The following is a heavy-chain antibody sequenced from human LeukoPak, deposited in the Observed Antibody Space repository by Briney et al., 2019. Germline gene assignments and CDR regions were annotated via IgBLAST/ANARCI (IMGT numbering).Heavy chain of an antibody. V-gene: IGHV4-59*12. CDR2: IYGDGST. J-gene: IGHJ4*02. Sequence: SETLSLTCTVSGGSITNYYWTWIRQPPGKGLEWIGFIYGDGSTKYNPSLKSRVTMSVDTSKNQFSLKLSSVTAADTAVYYCASYSSSWGLDCWGQGTLVTVSS. D-gene: IGHD6-13*01. CDR3: ASYSSSWGLDC. CDR1: GGSITNYY.